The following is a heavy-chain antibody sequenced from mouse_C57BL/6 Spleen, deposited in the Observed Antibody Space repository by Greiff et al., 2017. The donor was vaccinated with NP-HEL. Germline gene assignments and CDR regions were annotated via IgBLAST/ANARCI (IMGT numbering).Heavy chain of an antibody. D-gene: IGHD1-1*01. CDR1: GYTFADYE. V-gene: IGHV1-15*01. J-gene: IGHJ2*01. CDR3: TRGDYYGSSYED. CDR2: IDPETGGT. Sequence: QVHVKQSGAELVRPGASVTLSCKASGYTFADYEMHWVKQTPVHGLEWIGAIDPETGGTAYNQKFKGKAILTADKSSSTAYMELRSLTSEDSAVYYCTRGDYYGSSYEDWGQGTTLTVSS.